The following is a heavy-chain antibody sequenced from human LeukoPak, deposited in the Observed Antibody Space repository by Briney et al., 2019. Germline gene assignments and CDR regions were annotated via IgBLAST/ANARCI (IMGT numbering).Heavy chain of an antibody. CDR1: GFTFSSYN. V-gene: IGHV3-21*01. J-gene: IGHJ3*01. CDR2: ISSGSSYI. D-gene: IGHD4/OR15-4a*01. Sequence: GGTLRLSCAASGFTFSSYNMNWVRQAPGKGLEWVSSISSGSSYIYYADSVKGRFTISRDNAKNSLYLQMNSLRAEDTALYYCARYGGNAFDVWGQGTMVTVSS. CDR3: ARYGGNAFDV.